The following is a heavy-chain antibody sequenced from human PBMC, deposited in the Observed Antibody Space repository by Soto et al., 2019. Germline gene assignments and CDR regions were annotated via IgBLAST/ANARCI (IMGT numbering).Heavy chain of an antibody. CDR2: IYSGGST. V-gene: IGHV3-66*01. Sequence: EVPLVESGGGLVQPGGSLRHSCAASGFTVSSNYMSWVRQAPGKGLEWVSVIYSGGSTYYVDSVKGRFTISRDNSKNTLYVQMNSLRAEETAVYYCARDDLLNLGQGTLVTVSS. J-gene: IGHJ4*02. CDR1: GFTVSSNY. CDR3: ARDDLLN.